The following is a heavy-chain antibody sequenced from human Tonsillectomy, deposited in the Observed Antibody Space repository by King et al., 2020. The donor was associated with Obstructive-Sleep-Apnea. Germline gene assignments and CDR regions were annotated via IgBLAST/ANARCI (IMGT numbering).Heavy chain of an antibody. J-gene: IGHJ4*02. CDR3: TGNGDYDEGHFDY. V-gene: IGHV3-74*01. CDR2: INTVGSNT. CDR1: GFSFNKYW. Sequence: VQLVESGGGLVQPGGSLRLSCVASGFSFNKYWMRWVRQAPGKGLVWVSLINTVGSNTSYADSVKGRFTISRDNTKNTVHLEMKSLRDEDTAVYYCTGNGDYDEGHFDYWGQGTLVTVSS. D-gene: IGHD4-17*01.